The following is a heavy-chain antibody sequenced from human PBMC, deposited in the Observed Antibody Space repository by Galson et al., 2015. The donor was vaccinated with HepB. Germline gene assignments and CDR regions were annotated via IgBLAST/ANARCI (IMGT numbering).Heavy chain of an antibody. CDR2: INNFKDGGGA. CDR1: GFAFSTYA. CDR3: TTDLRRGSEY. D-gene: IGHD1-14*01. Sequence: SLRLSCAASGFAFSTYAMSWVRQAPGKGLEWVSGINNFKDGGGAYHADSAKGRFTVSRDDSRNTLYLQMNSLTAEDTAVYYCTTDLRRGSEYWGQGTLVTVSS. J-gene: IGHJ4*02. V-gene: IGHV3-23*01.